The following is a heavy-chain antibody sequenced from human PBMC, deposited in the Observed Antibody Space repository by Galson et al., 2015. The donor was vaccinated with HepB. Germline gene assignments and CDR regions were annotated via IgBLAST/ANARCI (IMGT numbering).Heavy chain of an antibody. J-gene: IGHJ4*02. V-gene: IGHV5-51*01. D-gene: IGHD1-1*01. CDR1: GYSFTSYW. Sequence: QSGAEVKKVGESLKISCKVSGYSFTSYWIGWVRQTPGKGLEWMGMIYPSDSDTRYSPSFQGQVTISADKSISTAYLQWSSLQASDTAMYYCAKRSGGANWNDFDYWGQGTLVTVSS. CDR2: IYPSDSDT. CDR3: AKRSGGANWNDFDY.